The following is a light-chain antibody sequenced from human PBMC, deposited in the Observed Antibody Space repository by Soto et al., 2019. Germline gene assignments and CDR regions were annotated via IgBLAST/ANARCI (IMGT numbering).Light chain of an antibody. CDR1: SSDGGGFYS. CDR2: DVS. Sequence: QSALTQPRSVSGSPGQSVTISCTGTSSDGGGFYSVSWYQHHPGKAPKLMIYDVSKRPSGVPDRFSGSKSGNTASLTISGLQAEDEADYYCCSYAATYSLLFGGGTKLTVL. CDR3: CSYAATYSLL. V-gene: IGLV2-11*01. J-gene: IGLJ3*02.